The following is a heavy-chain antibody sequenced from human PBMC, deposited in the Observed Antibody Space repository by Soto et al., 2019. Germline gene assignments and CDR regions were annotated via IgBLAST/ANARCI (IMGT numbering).Heavy chain of an antibody. D-gene: IGHD2-21*01. Sequence: ASVKVSCKASGYTFTSYAMHWVRQAPGQRLEWMGWINAGNGNTKYSQKFQGRVTITRDTSASTAYMELSSLRSEDTAVYYCAAQYSKSGRAFDIWGQGTMVTVSS. CDR2: INAGNGNT. CDR1: GYTFTSYA. J-gene: IGHJ3*02. V-gene: IGHV1-3*01. CDR3: AAQYSKSGRAFDI.